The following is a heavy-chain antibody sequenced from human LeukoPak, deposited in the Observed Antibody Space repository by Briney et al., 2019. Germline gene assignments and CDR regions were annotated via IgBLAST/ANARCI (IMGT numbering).Heavy chain of an antibody. CDR3: ARGASQLPRAYMDV. V-gene: IGHV1-46*01. D-gene: IGHD2-2*01. CDR1: GYTFTNYG. J-gene: IGHJ6*03. Sequence: ASVKVSCKASGYTFTNYGISWVRQAPGQGLEWMGIINPSGGSTSYAQKFQGRVTMTRDMSTSTVYMELSSLRSEDTAVYYCARGASQLPRAYMDVWGKGTTVTVSS. CDR2: INPSGGST.